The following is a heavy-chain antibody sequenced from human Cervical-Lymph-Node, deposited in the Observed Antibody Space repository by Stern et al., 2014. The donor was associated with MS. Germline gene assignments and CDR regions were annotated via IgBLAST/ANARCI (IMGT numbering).Heavy chain of an antibody. J-gene: IGHJ3*01. Sequence: EVQLVESGGGLVQPGGSLRLSCAASGFTFSSSFMIWVRQAPGKGLEWISYITNSGRNTYYADSVKGRFTVSRDTDEHSLYLQMNGLRDEDTAVYYCARLRGGGPRNAFDLWGQGTVVTVSS. CDR1: GFTFSSSF. CDR3: ARLRGGGPRNAFDL. V-gene: IGHV3-48*02. CDR2: ITNSGRNT. D-gene: IGHD2-21*01.